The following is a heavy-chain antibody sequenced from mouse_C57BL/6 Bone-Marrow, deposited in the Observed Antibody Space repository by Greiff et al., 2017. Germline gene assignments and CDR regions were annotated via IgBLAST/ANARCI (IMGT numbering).Heavy chain of an antibody. CDR2: IRSKSNNYAT. Sequence: EVHLVESGGGLVQPKGSLKLSCAASGFSFNTYAMNWVRQAPGKGLEWVARIRSKSNNYATYYADSVKDRFTISRDDSESMLYLQMNNLKTEDTAMYYCVRTGTYWYFDVWGTGTTVTVSS. CDR1: GFSFNTYA. V-gene: IGHV10-1*01. CDR3: VRTGTYWYFDV. D-gene: IGHD4-1*01. J-gene: IGHJ1*03.